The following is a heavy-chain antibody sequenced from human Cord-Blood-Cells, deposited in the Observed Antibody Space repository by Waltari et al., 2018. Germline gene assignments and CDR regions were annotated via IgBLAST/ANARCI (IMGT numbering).Heavy chain of an antibody. CDR2: RNPNSGNT. V-gene: IGHV1-8*01. J-gene: IGHJ3*02. Sequence: QVQLVQSGAEVKKPGASVKVSCKASGYTFTSYDINWVRQATGHGLEWMGWRNPNSGNTGYAQKFQGRVTMTRNTSISTAYMELSSLRSEDTAVYYCARADYIAAHDAFDIWGQGTMVTVSS. CDR3: ARADYIAAHDAFDI. D-gene: IGHD6-6*01. CDR1: GYTFTSYD.